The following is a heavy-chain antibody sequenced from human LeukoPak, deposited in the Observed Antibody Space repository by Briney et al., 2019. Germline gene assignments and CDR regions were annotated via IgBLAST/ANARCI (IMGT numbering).Heavy chain of an antibody. J-gene: IGHJ4*02. V-gene: IGHV1-69*04. CDR2: IIPILGIA. CDR1: GGTSSSYA. D-gene: IGHD3-16*01. CDR3: ARSAESLRLGELD. Sequence: EASVKVSCKASGGTSSSYAISWVRQAPGQGLEWMGRIIPILGIANYAQKFQGRVTITADKSTSTAYMELSSLRSEDTAVYYCARSAESLRLGELDWGQGTLVTVSS.